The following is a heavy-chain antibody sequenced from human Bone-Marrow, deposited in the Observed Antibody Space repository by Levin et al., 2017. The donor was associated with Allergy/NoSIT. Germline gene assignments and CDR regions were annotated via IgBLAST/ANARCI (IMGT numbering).Heavy chain of an antibody. V-gene: IGHV4-31*03. J-gene: IGHJ5*02. CDR1: GGSVSRGGYF. CDR3: AREYESSGSYRWFDT. CDR2: IYYSSST. Sequence: SCTVSGGSVSRGGYFWSWIRQHPGKGLEWIGHIYYSSSTYYNPSLKSRVTISEDTSKNQFSLNLRSVTAADTAVYYCAREYESSGSYRWFDTWGQGMLVIVSS. D-gene: IGHD3-10*01.